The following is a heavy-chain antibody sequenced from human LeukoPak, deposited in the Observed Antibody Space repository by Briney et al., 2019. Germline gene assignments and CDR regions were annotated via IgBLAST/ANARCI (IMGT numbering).Heavy chain of an antibody. V-gene: IGHV1-3*01. Sequence: ASVKVSCKASGYTFTSYAMHWVRQAPGQRLEWMGWINAGNGNTKYSQKFQGRVTITRDTSASTAYMELGSLRSEDTAVYYCARPRATTVTTWVDYWGQGTLVTVSS. CDR3: ARPRATTVTTWVDY. CDR1: GYTFTSYA. CDR2: INAGNGNT. D-gene: IGHD4-17*01. J-gene: IGHJ4*02.